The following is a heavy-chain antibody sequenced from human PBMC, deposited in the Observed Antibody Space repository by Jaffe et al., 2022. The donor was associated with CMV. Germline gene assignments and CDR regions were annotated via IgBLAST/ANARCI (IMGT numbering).Heavy chain of an antibody. J-gene: IGHJ6*02. CDR2: ISAYNGNT. CDR3: ARDRQDDSGYGYYYYYYGMDV. Sequence: QVQLVQSGAEVKKPGASVKVSCKASGYTFTSYGISWVRQAPGQGLEWMGWISAYNGNTNYAQKLQGRVTMTTDTSTSTAYMELRSLRSDDTAVYYCARDRQDDSGYGYYYYYYGMDVWGQGTTVTVSS. CDR1: GYTFTSYG. V-gene: IGHV1-18*01. D-gene: IGHD5-12*01.